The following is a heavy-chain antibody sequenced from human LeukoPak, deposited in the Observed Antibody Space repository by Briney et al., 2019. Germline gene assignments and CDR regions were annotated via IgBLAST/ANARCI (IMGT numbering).Heavy chain of an antibody. CDR1: GYTFTSYG. CDR2: MNPNSGNT. D-gene: IGHD3-9*01. J-gene: IGHJ5*02. CDR3: ARGRNTNYYDIWNWFDP. V-gene: IGHV1-8*02. Sequence: EASVKVSCKASGYTFTSYGISWVRQATGQGLEWMGWMNPNSGNTGYAQKFQGRVTMTRNTSISTAYMELSSLRSEDTAVYYCARGRNTNYYDIWNWFDPWGQGTLVTVSS.